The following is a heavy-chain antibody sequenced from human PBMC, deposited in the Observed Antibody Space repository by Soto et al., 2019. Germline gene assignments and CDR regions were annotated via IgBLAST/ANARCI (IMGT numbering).Heavy chain of an antibody. CDR2: ILHNGNA. V-gene: IGHV4-30-4*01. CDR3: ARVSAVSAVYYFDY. CDR1: GASVTSTGYY. Sequence: QVQLRESGPGLLRPSQTLSLTCTVSGASVTSTGYYWTWIRQSPGKGLEWLGYILHNGNADYSPSLETRLSISLDSSKTQFSLKVNSVSAADTAIYFCARVSAVSAVYYFDYWGQGALVTVSS. J-gene: IGHJ4*02. D-gene: IGHD6-19*01.